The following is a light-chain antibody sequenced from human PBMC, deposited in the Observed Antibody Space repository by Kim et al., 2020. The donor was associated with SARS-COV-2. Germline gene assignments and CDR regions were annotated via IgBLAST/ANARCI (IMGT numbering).Light chain of an antibody. V-gene: IGLV3-19*01. CDR1: SLRSYY. CDR2: GKN. J-gene: IGLJ2*01. CDR3: NSRDSSGNHPVV. Sequence: SSELTQDPAVSVALGQTVRITCQGDSLRSYYASWYQQKPGQAPVLVIYGKNNRPSGIQDRFSGSSSGNTASLTITGAQAEDEADYYCNSRDSSGNHPVVF.